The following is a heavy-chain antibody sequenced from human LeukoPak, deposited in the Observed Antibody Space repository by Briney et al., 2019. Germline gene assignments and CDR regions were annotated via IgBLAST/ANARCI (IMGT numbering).Heavy chain of an antibody. CDR3: ARDTPGDGIDY. CDR1: GFIFSSYN. J-gene: IGHJ4*02. V-gene: IGHV3-74*01. Sequence: GGSLRLSCAASGFIFSSYNMNWVRQAPGEGLMWVSHINNDGSSATYADSVRGRFTISRDNAKNTLYLQMNCLRVGDTAVYYCARDTPGDGIDYWGLGTLVTVSS. CDR2: INNDGSSA. D-gene: IGHD5-24*01.